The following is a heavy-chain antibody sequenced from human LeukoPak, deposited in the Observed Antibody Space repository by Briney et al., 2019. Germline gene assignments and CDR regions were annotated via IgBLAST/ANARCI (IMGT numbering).Heavy chain of an antibody. V-gene: IGHV3-30*04. D-gene: IGHD6-19*01. Sequence: GGSLRLSCAASGFSFSSYAMHWVRQAPGKGLEWVAVISHDGSNEYYPDSVKGRFTISRDNSKNTLYLQMNSLRAEDTAAYYCARDSSGSYNWFDPWGQGTLVTVSS. CDR2: ISHDGSNE. J-gene: IGHJ5*02. CDR3: ARDSSGSYNWFDP. CDR1: GFSFSSYA.